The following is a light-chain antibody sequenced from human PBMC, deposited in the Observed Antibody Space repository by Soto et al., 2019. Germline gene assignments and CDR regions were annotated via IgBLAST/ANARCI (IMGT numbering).Light chain of an antibody. Sequence: QSALTQPASVSGSPGQSITISCTGSTRDVGGYDFVSWYQQHPGKAPKLVIYDLNIRPSGISNRFSGSKSGNTASLTISGLQAEDEADYYCCSYAASTTRVIFGGGTKVTVL. V-gene: IGLV2-14*03. J-gene: IGLJ2*01. CDR2: DLN. CDR3: CSYAASTTRVI. CDR1: TRDVGGYDF.